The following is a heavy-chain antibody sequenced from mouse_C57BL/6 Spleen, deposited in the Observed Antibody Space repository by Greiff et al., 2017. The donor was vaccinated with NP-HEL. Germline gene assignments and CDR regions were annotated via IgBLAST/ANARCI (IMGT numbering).Heavy chain of an antibody. CDR2: IYPRSGNT. J-gene: IGHJ3*01. CDR3: ARYNDSAWFAY. CDR1: GYTFTSYG. D-gene: IGHD1-3*01. V-gene: IGHV1-81*01. Sequence: QVQLQQSGAELARPGASVKLSCKASGYTFTSYGISWVKQSTGQGLEWNGEIYPRSGNTYYNEKFKGKATLTADKSSSTAYMELRSLTSEDSAVYFCARYNDSAWFAYWGPGTLVTVSA.